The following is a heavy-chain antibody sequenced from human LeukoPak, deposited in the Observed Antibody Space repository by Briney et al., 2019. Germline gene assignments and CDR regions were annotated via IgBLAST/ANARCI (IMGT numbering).Heavy chain of an antibody. V-gene: IGHV3-30*02. CDR3: AKGLGVVIAIPHAFDI. Sequence: PGGSLRLSCAASGFTFSSYGMHWVRQAPGKGLEWVAFIRYDGSNKYYADSVKGRFTISRDNSKNTLYLQMNSLRAEDTAVYYCAKGLGVVIAIPHAFDIWGQGTMVTVSS. J-gene: IGHJ3*02. CDR2: IRYDGSNK. D-gene: IGHD2-21*01. CDR1: GFTFSSYG.